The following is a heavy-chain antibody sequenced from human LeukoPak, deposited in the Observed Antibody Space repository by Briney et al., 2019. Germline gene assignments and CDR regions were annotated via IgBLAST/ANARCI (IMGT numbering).Heavy chain of an antibody. V-gene: IGHV3-74*01. CDR2: SDRDGVVR. CDR1: SIRFADHW. CDR3: VASRWSGALDF. Sequence: GGSLRLSCVGSSIRFADHWMLWVRQVRGEPPAWVARSDRDGVVREYADSVKGRFTIPRDNARNTIHLEMNRLKVEDTAIYYCVASRWSGALDFWGQGSLVTVSS. J-gene: IGHJ4*02. D-gene: IGHD3-3*01.